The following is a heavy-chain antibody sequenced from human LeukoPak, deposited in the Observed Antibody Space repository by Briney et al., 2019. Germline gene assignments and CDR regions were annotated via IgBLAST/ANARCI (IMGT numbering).Heavy chain of an antibody. CDR3: ARVGAPHMFYFDY. CDR2: IYYSGST. V-gene: IGHV4-59*01. J-gene: IGHJ4*02. Sequence: SETLSLTCTVSGGSISSYYWSWIRQPPGKGLEWIGYIYYSGSTNYNPSLKSRVTISVDTSKNQFSLKLSSVTAAETAVYYCARVGAPHMFYFDYWGQGTLVTVSS. D-gene: IGHD3-10*02. CDR1: GGSISSYY.